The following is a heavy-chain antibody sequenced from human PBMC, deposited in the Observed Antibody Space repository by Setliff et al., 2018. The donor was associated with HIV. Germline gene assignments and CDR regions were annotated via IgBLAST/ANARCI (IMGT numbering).Heavy chain of an antibody. Sequence: LRLSCAASGFIFNNYAMTWVRQAPGKGLEWVSVIYSGDGTSYYADSVKGRFTIFRDNSRNTLYLQMNSLRAEDTATYYCVKGGDYTNPFDYWGHGTLVTVS. V-gene: IGHV3-23*03. CDR3: VKGGDYTNPFDY. CDR2: IYSGDGTS. D-gene: IGHD4-4*01. CDR1: GFIFNNYA. J-gene: IGHJ4*01.